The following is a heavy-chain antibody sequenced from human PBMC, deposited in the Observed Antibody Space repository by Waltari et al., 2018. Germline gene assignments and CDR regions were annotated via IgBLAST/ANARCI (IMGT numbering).Heavy chain of an antibody. J-gene: IGHJ4*02. V-gene: IGHV1-2*02. CDR1: GYTFPGYY. Sequence: QVQLVQSGAEVKKPAASVTVSCNASGYTFPGYYMLLVRQAPGQGLEWMGWINPNSGGTNYAQKLQGRVTMTRDTSISTAYRELSRLRSDDTAVYYCARDGLGGRTGTPDYWGQGTLVTVSS. CDR2: INPNSGGT. CDR3: ARDGLGGRTGTPDY. D-gene: IGHD1-1*01.